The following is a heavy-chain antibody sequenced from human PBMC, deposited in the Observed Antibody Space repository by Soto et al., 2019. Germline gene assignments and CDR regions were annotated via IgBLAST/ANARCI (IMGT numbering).Heavy chain of an antibody. CDR3: ALSSGSYSVAFDI. Sequence: GESLKISCKGSGYSFTSYWIGWVRQMPGKGLEWMGIIYPGDSDTRYSPSFQGQVTISADKSISTTYLQWSSLKASDTAMYYCALSSGSYSVAFDIWGQGTMVTVSS. J-gene: IGHJ3*02. CDR2: IYPGDSDT. V-gene: IGHV5-51*01. CDR1: GYSFTSYW. D-gene: IGHD1-26*01.